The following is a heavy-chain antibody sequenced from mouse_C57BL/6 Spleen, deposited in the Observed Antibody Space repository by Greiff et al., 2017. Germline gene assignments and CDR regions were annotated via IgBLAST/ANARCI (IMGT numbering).Heavy chain of an antibody. V-gene: IGHV1-61*01. J-gene: IGHJ3*01. CDR3: ARRPYGSSYPAWLAY. CDR1: GYTFTSYW. CDR2: IYPSDSET. Sequence: QVQLQQPGAELVRPGSSVKLSCKASGYTFTSYWMDWVKQRPGQGLEWIGNIYPSDSETHYNQKFKDKATLTVDKSSSTAYVQLSSLTSEDSAVYYWARRPYGSSYPAWLAYGGQGTLVTVSA. D-gene: IGHD1-1*01.